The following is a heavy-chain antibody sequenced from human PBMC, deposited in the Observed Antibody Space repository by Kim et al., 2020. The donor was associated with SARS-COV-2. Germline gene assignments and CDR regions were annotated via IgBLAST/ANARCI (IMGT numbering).Heavy chain of an antibody. Sequence: SETLSLTCTVSGCSISSSSYYWGWIRQPPGKGLEWIGSIYYSGSTYYNPSLKRRVTITVDTSKTQFSLKLSSVTAADTAVYYCARGGYYYDCSGCFDYWGQGTLVTVSS. CDR1: GCSISSSSYY. CDR3: ARGGYYYDCSGCFDY. V-gene: IGHV4-39*01. J-gene: IGHJ4*02. CDR2: IYYSGST. D-gene: IGHD3-22*01.